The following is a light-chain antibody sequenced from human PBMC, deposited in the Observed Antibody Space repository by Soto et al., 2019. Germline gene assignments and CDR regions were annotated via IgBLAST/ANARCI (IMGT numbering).Light chain of an antibody. CDR2: QTS. CDR1: QYSNTR. V-gene: IGKV3-11*01. J-gene: IGKJ1*01. CDR3: HQRKTWPRT. Sequence: ECGLTQYRGTGCAFACGRVSLSCRASQYSNTRLGWYQHRPGQAPRLLIYQTSLRAAGTPARFSASGSGTDFTLTISDVQPEDFALYYCHQRKTWPRTFGQGTKVDIK.